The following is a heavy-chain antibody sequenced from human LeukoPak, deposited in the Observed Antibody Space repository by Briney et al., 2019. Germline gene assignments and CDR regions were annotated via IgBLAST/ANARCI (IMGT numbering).Heavy chain of an antibody. CDR1: GYRFTNYW. CDR3: ARTNRDSSSWDFDY. D-gene: IGHD6-13*01. Sequence: GESLKISCKGSGYRFTNYWIGWVRQMPGKGLEWMGIIYPGDSDSRYSPSFQGQVTISADKSISTAYLQWSSLKASDTAMYYCARTNRDSSSWDFDYWGQGTLVTVSS. V-gene: IGHV5-51*01. CDR2: IYPGDSDS. J-gene: IGHJ4*02.